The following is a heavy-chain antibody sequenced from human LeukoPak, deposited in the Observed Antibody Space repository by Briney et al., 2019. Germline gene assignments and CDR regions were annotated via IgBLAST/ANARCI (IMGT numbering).Heavy chain of an antibody. V-gene: IGHV4-61*02. D-gene: IGHD2-2*01. CDR1: GDSISSGSYY. J-gene: IGHJ3*02. CDR3: AGAHIVVLPGTKYDAFDI. Sequence: SETLSLTCTVSGDSISSGSYYWSWIRQPAGKGLEWVGRIYTSGNTNYNPSLKSRVTISVDTSKNQFSLKPNSMTAADTAMYYCAGAHIVVLPGTKYDAFDIWGRGTVVTVSS. CDR2: IYTSGNT.